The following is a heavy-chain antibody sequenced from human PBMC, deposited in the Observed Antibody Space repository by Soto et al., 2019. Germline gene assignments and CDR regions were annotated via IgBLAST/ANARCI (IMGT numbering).Heavy chain of an antibody. D-gene: IGHD6-13*01. V-gene: IGHV4-31*03. CDR2: IYYSGST. CDR1: GGSISSGGYY. J-gene: IGHJ6*02. CDR3: ARAQDSSSWYGGGYYYYGMDV. Sequence: QVQLQESGPGLVKPSQTLSLTCTVSGGSISSGGYYWSWIRQHPGKGLEWIGYIYYSGSTYYNPSLKSRVTISVDTSKNQFSLKLSSVTAADTAVYYCARAQDSSSWYGGGYYYYGMDVWGQGTTVTVSS.